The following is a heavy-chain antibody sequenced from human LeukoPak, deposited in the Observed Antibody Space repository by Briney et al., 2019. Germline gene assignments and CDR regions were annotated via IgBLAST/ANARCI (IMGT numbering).Heavy chain of an antibody. Sequence: SETLSLTCTVSGGSISSGSYYWSWIRQPAGTGLEWIGRIYTSGSTNYNPSLKSRVTISVDTSKNQFSLKLSSVTAADTAVYYCASSGFGIRTDDYWGQGTLVTPSS. V-gene: IGHV4-61*02. CDR2: IYTSGST. D-gene: IGHD1-14*01. J-gene: IGHJ4*02. CDR1: GGSISSGSYY. CDR3: ASSGFGIRTDDY.